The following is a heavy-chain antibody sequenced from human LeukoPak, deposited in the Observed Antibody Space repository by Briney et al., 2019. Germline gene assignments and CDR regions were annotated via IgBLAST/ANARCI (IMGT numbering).Heavy chain of an antibody. J-gene: IGHJ4*02. V-gene: IGHV3-23*01. CDR2: ISGSGGST. D-gene: IGHD1-26*01. Sequence: GGSLRLSCAASGFTLSTYSMNWVRQAPGKGLEWVSAISGSGGSTYYADSVKGRFTISRDNSKNTLYLQMNSLRAEDTAVYYCAKDYESGSYSYYFDYWGQGTLVTVSS. CDR3: AKDYESGSYSYYFDY. CDR1: GFTLSTYS.